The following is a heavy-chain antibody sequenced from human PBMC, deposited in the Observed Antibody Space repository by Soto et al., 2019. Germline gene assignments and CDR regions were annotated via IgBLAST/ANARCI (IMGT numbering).Heavy chain of an antibody. CDR1: GGSISSSSYY. Sequence: PSETLSLTCTVSGGSISSSSYYWGWIRQPPGKGLEWIGSIYYSGSTYYNPSLKSRVTISVDTSKNMVFLHMNSLRPEDTAVYHCAKDTYFRDSSGYYVFDYWGPGTQVTVSS. J-gene: IGHJ4*02. CDR3: AKDTYFRDSSGYYVFDY. V-gene: IGHV4-39*02. CDR2: IYYSGST. D-gene: IGHD3-22*01.